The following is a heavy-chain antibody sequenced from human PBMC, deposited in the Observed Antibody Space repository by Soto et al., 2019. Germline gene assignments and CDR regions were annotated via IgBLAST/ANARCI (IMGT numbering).Heavy chain of an antibody. CDR3: AWVSTVTKLDY. J-gene: IGHJ4*01. D-gene: IGHD4-17*01. CDR2: IFYSRST. CDR1: GASIRSYY. V-gene: IGHV4-59*01. Sequence: AETLSLTCTVSGASIRSYYWRWIRQPPAKGLEWVGYIFYSRSTTYSPSPNSRVIITVDTSKNQLGLNLSSVASGDTAVYYCAWVSTVTKLDYWGHGMLVTVS.